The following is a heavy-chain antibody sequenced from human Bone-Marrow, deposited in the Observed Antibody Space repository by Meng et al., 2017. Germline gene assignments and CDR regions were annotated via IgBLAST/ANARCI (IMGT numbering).Heavy chain of an antibody. CDR2: ISSSGSTI. CDR3: ARDDYGDRYWYFDL. CDR1: GFTFSDYY. D-gene: IGHD4-17*01. Sequence: QGQLVESGGGLFKPGGSLRLSCAASGFTFSDYYMSWIRQSPGKGLGWVSYISSSGSTIYYADSVKGRFTISRDNAKNSLYLQMNSLRAEDTAVYYCARDDYGDRYWYFDLWGRGTLVTVSS. J-gene: IGHJ2*01. V-gene: IGHV3-11*01.